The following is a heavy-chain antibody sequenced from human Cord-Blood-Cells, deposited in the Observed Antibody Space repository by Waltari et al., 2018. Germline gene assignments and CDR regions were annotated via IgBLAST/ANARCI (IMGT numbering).Heavy chain of an antibody. CDR1: GYTLPELS. V-gene: IGHV1-24*01. D-gene: IGHD3-9*01. CDR3: ATESALTHDDMDV. Sequence: QVQLVQSGAEVKKPGASVKVSCKVCGYTLPELSMHWVRQAPVKGLEWTGGFDPEDGETNYAQKLQGRVTMTEDTSKGAAYMELSSLRSEDTGVYYCATESALTHDDMDVWRQGTTVSVSS. J-gene: IGHJ6*01. CDR2: FDPEDGET.